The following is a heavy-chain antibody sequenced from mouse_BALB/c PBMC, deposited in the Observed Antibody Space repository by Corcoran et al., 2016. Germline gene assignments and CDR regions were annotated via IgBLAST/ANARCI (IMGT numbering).Heavy chain of an antibody. CDR1: GYTFTNYG. V-gene: IGHV9-3-1*01. D-gene: IGHD1-1*01. Sequence: QIQLVQSGPELKKPGETVKISCKASGYTFTNYGMNWVKQAPGKGLKWMGWINTYTGEPTYADDFKGRFAFSLETSASTAYLQINNLKKEDTATYFCARHGSSRYYAMDYWGQGTSVTVSS. CDR3: ARHGSSRYYAMDY. CDR2: INTYTGEP. J-gene: IGHJ4*01.